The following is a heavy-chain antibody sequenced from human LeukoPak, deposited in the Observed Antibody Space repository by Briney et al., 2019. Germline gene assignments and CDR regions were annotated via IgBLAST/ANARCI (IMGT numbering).Heavy chain of an antibody. CDR1: GFTFSSHS. J-gene: IGHJ4*02. CDR3: ARGQTSRDSSGYYLDY. V-gene: IGHV3-21*01. Sequence: GGSLRLSCAASGFTFSSHSMNWVRQAPGKGLEWVSSISSSSSYIYYADSVKGRFTISRDNAKNSLYLQMNSLRAEDTAVYYCARGQTSRDSSGYYLDYWGQGTLVTVSS. CDR2: ISSSSSYI. D-gene: IGHD3-22*01.